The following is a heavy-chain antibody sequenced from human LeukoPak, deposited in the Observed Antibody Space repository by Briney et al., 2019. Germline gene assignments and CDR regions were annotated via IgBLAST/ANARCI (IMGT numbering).Heavy chain of an antibody. CDR2: IYYSGST. Sequence: SETLSLTCTVSGGSISSSSYYWGWIRQPPGKGLEWIGSIYYSGSTYYNPSLKSRVTISVDTSKNQFSLKLSSVTAADTAVYYCARLPRGVEQWLNWFDPWGQGTLVTVSS. CDR1: GGSISSSSYY. CDR3: ARLPRGVEQWLNWFDP. J-gene: IGHJ5*02. D-gene: IGHD6-19*01. V-gene: IGHV4-39*01.